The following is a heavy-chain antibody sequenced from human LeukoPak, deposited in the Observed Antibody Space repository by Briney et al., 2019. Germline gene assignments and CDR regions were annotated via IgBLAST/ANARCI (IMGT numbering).Heavy chain of an antibody. CDR3: AKDMRYDSSGYSFDY. Sequence: GGSLRLSCAASGFTFDDYVMHWVRQAPGKGLEWVSGISWNSGSIGYADSVKGRFTISRDNAKNSLYLQMNGLRAEDTALYYCAKDMRYDSSGYSFDYWGQGTLVTVSS. V-gene: IGHV3-9*01. CDR1: GFTFDDYV. CDR2: ISWNSGSI. D-gene: IGHD3-22*01. J-gene: IGHJ4*02.